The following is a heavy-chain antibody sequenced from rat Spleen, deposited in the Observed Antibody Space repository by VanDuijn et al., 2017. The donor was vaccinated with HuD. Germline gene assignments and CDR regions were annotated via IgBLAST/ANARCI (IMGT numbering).Heavy chain of an antibody. D-gene: IGHD4-4*01. V-gene: IGHV5S10*01. CDR1: GFTFSDYN. Sequence: EVQLVESGGGLVQPGRSLKLSCAASGFTFSDYNMAWVRQAPKKGLEWVATIISDGSRTSYRDSVKGRFTVSRDDAKSTLYLQMDSLRSEDTATYYCATTKGFYVMDAWGQGASVTVSS. CDR2: IISDGSRT. CDR3: ATTKGFYVMDA. J-gene: IGHJ4*01.